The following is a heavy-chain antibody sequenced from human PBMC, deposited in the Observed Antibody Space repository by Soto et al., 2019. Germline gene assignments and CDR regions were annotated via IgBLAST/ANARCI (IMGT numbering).Heavy chain of an antibody. CDR1: GGTFSSYT. D-gene: IGHD2-8*01. J-gene: IGHJ4*02. Sequence: SVKVSCKASGGTFSSYTISWVRQAPGQGFEWMGRIIPILGIANYAQKFQGRVTITADKSTSTAYMELSSLRSEDTAVYYCARGGYCSDGVCYVWLDQWGQGTLVTVSS. CDR2: IIPILGIA. V-gene: IGHV1-69*02. CDR3: ARGGYCSDGVCYVWLDQ.